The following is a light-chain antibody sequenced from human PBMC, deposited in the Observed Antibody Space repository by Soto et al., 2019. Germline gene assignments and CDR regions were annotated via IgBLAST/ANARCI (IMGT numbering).Light chain of an antibody. Sequence: DFQMTHAPSSLSASVGDRITITCRASQSIYKYLNWSQQKPGKAPKVLIYSASSLQGGVPSRFGSSGSGTDCTLTISSLQPEDCATYHCQQCYSTPSTFGHGTQVEAK. J-gene: IGKJ1*01. CDR3: QQCYSTPST. V-gene: IGKV1-39*01. CDR2: SAS. CDR1: QSIYKY.